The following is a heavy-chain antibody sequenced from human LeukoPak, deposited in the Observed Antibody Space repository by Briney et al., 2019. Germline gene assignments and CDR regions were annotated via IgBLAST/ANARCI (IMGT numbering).Heavy chain of an antibody. D-gene: IGHD2-15*01. J-gene: IGHJ2*01. CDR1: SDSISSSY. Sequence: PSETLSLTCTVSSDSISSSYWSWIRQPPGKGLEWIGYIYYSGSTNYNPSLKSRVAISVDTSKNQFSLKLNYVTAADTAVYYCARGGKAAVRFDLWGRGTLVTVSS. V-gene: IGHV4-59*01. CDR2: IYYSGST. CDR3: ARGGKAAVRFDL.